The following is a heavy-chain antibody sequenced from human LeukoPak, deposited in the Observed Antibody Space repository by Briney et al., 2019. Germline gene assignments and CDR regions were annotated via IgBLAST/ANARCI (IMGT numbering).Heavy chain of an antibody. CDR2: IYHSGST. CDR3: ARDLIAAASTSY. Sequence: PSETLSLTCTVSGYSISSGYYWGWIRQPPGKGLEWIGSIYHSGSTYYNPSLKSRVTISVDTSKNQFSLKLSSVTAADTAVYYCARDLIAAASTSYWGQGTLVTVSS. D-gene: IGHD6-13*01. CDR1: GYSISSGYY. V-gene: IGHV4-38-2*02. J-gene: IGHJ4*02.